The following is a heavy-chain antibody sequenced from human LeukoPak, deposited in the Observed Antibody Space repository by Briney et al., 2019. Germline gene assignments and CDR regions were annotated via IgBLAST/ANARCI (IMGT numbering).Heavy chain of an antibody. V-gene: IGHV3-23*01. CDR3: ARGPGYLTDY. J-gene: IGHJ4*02. CDR1: GFTFSSYA. CDR2: ISGSGGST. Sequence: GGSLRLSCAASGFTFSSYAMSWVRQAPGKGLEWVSAISGSGGSTYYADSVKGRFTISKDNAKNSLYLKMNSLRVEDTAVYYCARGPGYLTDYWGRGTLVTVSS. D-gene: IGHD2-15*01.